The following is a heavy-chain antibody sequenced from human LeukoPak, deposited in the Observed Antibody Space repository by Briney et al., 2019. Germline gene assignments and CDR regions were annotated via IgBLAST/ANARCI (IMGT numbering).Heavy chain of an antibody. D-gene: IGHD2-2*01. Sequence: PGGSLRLSCAASPFTFSSYGMHWVRQAPGKGLEWVSIIYSGGSIYYAGSVKGRFTISRDNSKNTLYLQMNSLRAEDTAAYYCATVSRSSWRAFDFWGQGTMVIVSS. CDR2: IYSGGSI. CDR3: ATVSRSSWRAFDF. V-gene: IGHV3-NL1*01. J-gene: IGHJ3*01. CDR1: PFTFSSYG.